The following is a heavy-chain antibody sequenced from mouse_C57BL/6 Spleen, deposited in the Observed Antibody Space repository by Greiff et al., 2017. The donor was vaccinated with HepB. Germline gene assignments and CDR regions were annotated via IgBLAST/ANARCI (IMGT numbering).Heavy chain of an antibody. CDR2: INPSNGGT. J-gene: IGHJ4*01. CDR1: GYTFTSYW. CDR3: AVEGYYGYDGVYAMDY. D-gene: IGHD2-2*01. V-gene: IGHV1-53*01. Sequence: VQLQQPGTELVKPGASVKLSCKASGYTFTSYWMHWVKQRPGQGLEWIGNINPSNGGTNYNEKFKSKATLTVDKSSSTAYMPLSSLTSEDSAVYYCAVEGYYGYDGVYAMDYWGQGTSVTVSS.